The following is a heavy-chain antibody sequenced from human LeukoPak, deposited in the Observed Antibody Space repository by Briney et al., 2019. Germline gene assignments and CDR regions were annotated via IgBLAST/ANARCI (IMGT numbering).Heavy chain of an antibody. CDR3: MRLSTLRGVDV. D-gene: IGHD1-1*01. V-gene: IGHV4-39*01. CDR1: GGTISNSNYY. Sequence: SETLSLTCTVSGGTISNSNYYWGWIRQPPEKGLEWIGSIYYSGSTFYRASLKSRATISADTSKNQFSLRLNFVTAADTAVYYCMRLSTLRGVDVWGQGTTVIVSS. CDR2: IYYSGST. J-gene: IGHJ6*02.